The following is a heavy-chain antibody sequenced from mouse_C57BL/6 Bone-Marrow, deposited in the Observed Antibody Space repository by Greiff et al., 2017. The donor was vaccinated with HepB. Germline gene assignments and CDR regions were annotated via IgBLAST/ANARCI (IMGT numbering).Heavy chain of an antibody. Sequence: QVQLKESGPGLVQPSQSLSITCTVSGFSLTSYGVHWVRPSPGKGLEWLGVIWRGGSTDYNAAFMSRLSITKDNSKSQVFFKMNSLQADDTAIYYCAKGGFITTVVALDYWGQGTTLTVSS. D-gene: IGHD1-1*01. J-gene: IGHJ2*01. CDR3: AKGGFITTVVALDY. CDR2: IWRGGST. V-gene: IGHV2-5*01. CDR1: GFSLTSYG.